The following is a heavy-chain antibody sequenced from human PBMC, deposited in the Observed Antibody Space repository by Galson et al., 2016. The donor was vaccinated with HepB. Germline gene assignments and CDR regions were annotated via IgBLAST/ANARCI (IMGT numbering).Heavy chain of an antibody. J-gene: IGHJ5*02. Sequence: PALVKPTQTLTLTCTFSGFSLSPSEVAVGWIRQPPGKALEWLALIYWDDDKRYNPSLKSRLTVNKDTSKNQVVLKMTNMDPVDTGTYYCAHSLSTVGGFDPWGQGTLVTVSS. CDR2: IYWDDDK. CDR1: GFSLSPSEVA. V-gene: IGHV2-5*02. D-gene: IGHD1-26*01. CDR3: AHSLSTVGGFDP.